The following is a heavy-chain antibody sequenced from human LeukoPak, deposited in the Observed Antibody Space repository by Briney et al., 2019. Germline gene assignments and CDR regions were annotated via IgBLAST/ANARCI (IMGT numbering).Heavy chain of an antibody. CDR2: IRSKANSYAT. CDR3: SGDYLGLEGG. V-gene: IGHV3-73*01. D-gene: IGHD2-21*01. Sequence: GGSLKLSCAAAGFTFSDSVIHWVRQASGKGLEWVGRIRSKANSYATTYAASVKGRFTISRDDSKSTAFLQMNSLKTEDTALYYCSGDYLGLEGGWGQGTLVTVSS. CDR1: GFTFSDSV. J-gene: IGHJ4*02.